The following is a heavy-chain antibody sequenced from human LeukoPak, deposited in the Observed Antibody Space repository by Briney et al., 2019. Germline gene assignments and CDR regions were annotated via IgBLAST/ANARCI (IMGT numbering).Heavy chain of an antibody. CDR3: AKVRYTGYVPFDY. CDR2: VSGSGVGT. CDR1: GFTFSSYA. J-gene: IGHJ4*02. D-gene: IGHD5-12*01. Sequence: GGSLRLSCAASGFTFSSYAMTWVRRAPGKGLEWVSSVSGSGVGTYYADTVKGRFTISGDNSKNTLYLQMNSLRAEDMALYYCAKVRYTGYVPFDYWGQGALVTVSS. V-gene: IGHV3-23*01.